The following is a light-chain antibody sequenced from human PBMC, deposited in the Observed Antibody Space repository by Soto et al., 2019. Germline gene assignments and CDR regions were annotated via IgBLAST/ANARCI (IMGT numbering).Light chain of an antibody. Sequence: EIVLTQSPGTLSLSPGERATLSCRASQGVINNRLAWYQQKSGQAPRLLIYGASTRATGIPDRFSGSGSGTEFTLTISRLEPEDFAVYPCQQYGPSALYTFGQGTKLEIK. V-gene: IGKV3-20*01. CDR2: GAS. J-gene: IGKJ2*01. CDR3: QQYGPSALYT. CDR1: QGVINNR.